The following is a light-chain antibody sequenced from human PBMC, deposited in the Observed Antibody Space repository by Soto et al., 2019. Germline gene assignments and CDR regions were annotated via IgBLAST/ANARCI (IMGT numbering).Light chain of an antibody. CDR2: GAS. V-gene: IGKV3-20*01. J-gene: IGKJ1*01. CDR1: QSVSSSY. CDR3: QQYSDSPPT. Sequence: EIVFTQSPGTLSLSPGEGASLSCRASQSVSSSYLAWYQQKPGQAPSLLIYGASTRATGIPDRFSGSGSGTDFTLTIDRLEPEDFAMYYCQQYSDSPPTFGQGTKVDIK.